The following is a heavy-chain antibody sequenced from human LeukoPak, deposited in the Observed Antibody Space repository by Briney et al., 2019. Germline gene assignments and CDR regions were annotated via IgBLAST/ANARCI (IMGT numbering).Heavy chain of an antibody. J-gene: IGHJ3*02. Sequence: PSETLSLTCTVSGGSISSQYWSWIRQSPGRGLEWIGLIYYTETTKYNPSFESRVSMSVDTSRNQFSLRLSFMSAADTAMYYCARVRPRKMNNGHNSAYEAFDMWGPGTKVTVSS. CDR1: GGSISSQY. V-gene: IGHV4-59*11. D-gene: IGHD5-24*01. CDR2: IYYTETT. CDR3: ARVRPRKMNNGHNSAYEAFDM.